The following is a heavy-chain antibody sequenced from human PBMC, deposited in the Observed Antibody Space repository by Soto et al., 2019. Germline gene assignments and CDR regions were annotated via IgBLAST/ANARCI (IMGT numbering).Heavy chain of an antibody. J-gene: IGHJ6*02. CDR3: ARRLTRPKEEYNAYYFYGFDV. V-gene: IGHV5-10-1*01. CDR2: IDPSNSYI. Sequence: GASLKISCQGSGYSFTTHWIAWVRKTPGTGLEWMGRIDPSNSYINYTPSFQGHVTISVDRSISTAYLQWSRLEASDHAIYSCARRLTRPKEEYNAYYFYGFDVWGQGTKVTVSS. D-gene: IGHD1-1*01. CDR1: GYSFTTHW.